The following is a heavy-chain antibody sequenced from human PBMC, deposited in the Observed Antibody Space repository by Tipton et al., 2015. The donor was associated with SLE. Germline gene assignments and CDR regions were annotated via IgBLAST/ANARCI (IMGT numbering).Heavy chain of an antibody. V-gene: IGHV4-39*07. CDR3: ARVNTRNFDL. J-gene: IGHJ2*01. D-gene: IGHD2-15*01. CDR2: INDSGNT. Sequence: GLVKPSETLTLTCTVSGGSITNDNSYGGWIRQPPGTGPQFIGTINDSGNTYYNPSLKSRVTISVDTSKNQFSLKLSSVTAADTAVYYCARVNTRNFDLWGRGTLVTVSS. CDR1: GGSITNDNSY.